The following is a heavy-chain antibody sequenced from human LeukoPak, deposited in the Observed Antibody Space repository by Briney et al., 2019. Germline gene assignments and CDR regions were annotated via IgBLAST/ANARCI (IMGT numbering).Heavy chain of an antibody. CDR3: ARDPFGGMPHYLCL. J-gene: IGHJ1*01. Sequence: GSSLRLSCVASGFDFHDNAVHWVRQAPGKGREWVAVIAYNGNPTIYTDCVKGRFTIARDNSKNTLFLQMHSLTTDAAAVYYCARDPFGGMPHYLCLWGQRTLVTAS. D-gene: IGHD3-10*01. CDR1: GFDFHDNA. V-gene: IGHV3-30-3*01. CDR2: IAYNGNPT.